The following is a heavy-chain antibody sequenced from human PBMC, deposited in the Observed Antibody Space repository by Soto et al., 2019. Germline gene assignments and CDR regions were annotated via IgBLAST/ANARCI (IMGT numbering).Heavy chain of an antibody. D-gene: IGHD3-22*01. CDR3: AKDPHYYDSSGYLLGYEFDY. CDR2: ISGSGGST. V-gene: IGHV3-23*01. CDR1: GFTFSSYA. Sequence: GGSLRLSCAASGFTFSSYAMSWVRQAPGKGLEWVSAISGSGGSTYYADSVKGRFTISRDNSKNTLYLQMNSLRAEDTAVYYCAKDPHYYDSSGYLLGYEFDYWGQGTLVTVSS. J-gene: IGHJ4*02.